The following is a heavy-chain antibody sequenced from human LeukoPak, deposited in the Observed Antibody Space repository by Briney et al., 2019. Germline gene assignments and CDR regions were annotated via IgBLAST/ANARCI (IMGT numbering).Heavy chain of an antibody. CDR1: GYSFTSYN. D-gene: IGHD5-24*01. CDR3: ARIRDGYNDAYDI. Sequence: ASVKVSCKTPGYSFTSYNLHWVRQAPGQRLEWMGIIKPSGDNTNNAQKFKGRVTMTSDTSTSTVYMELSSLKSEDTAVYYCARIRDGYNDAYDIWGQGTMVTVTS. J-gene: IGHJ3*02. CDR2: IKPSGDNT. V-gene: IGHV1-46*01.